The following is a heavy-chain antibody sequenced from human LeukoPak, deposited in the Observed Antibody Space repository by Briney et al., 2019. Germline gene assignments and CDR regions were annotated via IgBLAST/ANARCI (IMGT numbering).Heavy chain of an antibody. V-gene: IGHV3-23*01. Sequence: PGGSLRLSCAASGFTFSSYEMNWVRQAPGKGLEWVSGVSGSGDNTYYTDSVKGRFAVSRDNSKSTVYLQMNSLRVDDTAVYYCARGRLPKYYFDSWGQGALVTVSS. CDR1: GFTFSSYE. J-gene: IGHJ4*02. D-gene: IGHD4-11*01. CDR3: ARGRLPKYYFDS. CDR2: VSGSGDNT.